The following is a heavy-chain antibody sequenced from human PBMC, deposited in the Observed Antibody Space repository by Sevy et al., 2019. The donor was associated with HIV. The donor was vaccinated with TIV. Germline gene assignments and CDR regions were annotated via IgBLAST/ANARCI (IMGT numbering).Heavy chain of an antibody. V-gene: IGHV4-4*07. CDR2: IYTSGST. J-gene: IGHJ6*02. D-gene: IGHD2-2*01. CDR1: GGSISSYY. Sequence: SETLSLTCTVSGGSISSYYWSWIRQPAGKGLEWIGPIYTSGSTNYNPSLKSRVTMSVDTSKNQFSLKLSSVTAADTAVYYCARDIPIVVVPAVNYGMDVWGQGTTVTVSS. CDR3: ARDIPIVVVPAVNYGMDV.